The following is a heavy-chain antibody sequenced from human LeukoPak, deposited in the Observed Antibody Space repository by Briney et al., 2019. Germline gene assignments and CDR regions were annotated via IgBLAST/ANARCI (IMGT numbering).Heavy chain of an antibody. J-gene: IGHJ5*02. Sequence: GGPLRLSCAASGFTFSSYWMHWVRQAPGKGLVWVSRINSDGSSTSYADSVKGRFTISRDNAKNTLYLQMNSLRAEDTAVYYCAREHSINWFDPWGQGTLVTVSS. V-gene: IGHV3-74*01. CDR1: GFTFSSYW. CDR2: INSDGSST. CDR3: AREHSINWFDP.